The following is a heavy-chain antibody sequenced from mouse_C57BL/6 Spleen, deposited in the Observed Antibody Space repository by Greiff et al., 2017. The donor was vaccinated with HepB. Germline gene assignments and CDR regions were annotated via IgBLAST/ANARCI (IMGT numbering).Heavy chain of an antibody. CDR2: IHPNSGST. Sequence: QVQLQQPGAELVKPGASVKLSCKASGYTFTSYWMHWVKQRPGQGLEWIGMIHPNSGSTNYNEKFKSKATLTVDKSSSTAYMQLISLTSEDSAVYYCARNGVYAMDYWGQGTSVTVSS. CDR3: ARNGVYAMDY. V-gene: IGHV1-64*01. CDR1: GYTFTSYW. J-gene: IGHJ4*01.